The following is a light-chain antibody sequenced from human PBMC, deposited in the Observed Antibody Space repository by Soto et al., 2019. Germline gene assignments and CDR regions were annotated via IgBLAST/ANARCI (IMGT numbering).Light chain of an antibody. Sequence: QSVLTQPASVSGSPGQSITISCTGTSSDVGGYNYVSWYQQHPGKAPKLMIYDVSNRPSGVSNHFSGSKSGNTASLTISGLQAEDEADYYCSSYTSSRTRVFGTGTKLTVL. CDR2: DVS. V-gene: IGLV2-14*01. CDR3: SSYTSSRTRV. CDR1: SSDVGGYNY. J-gene: IGLJ1*01.